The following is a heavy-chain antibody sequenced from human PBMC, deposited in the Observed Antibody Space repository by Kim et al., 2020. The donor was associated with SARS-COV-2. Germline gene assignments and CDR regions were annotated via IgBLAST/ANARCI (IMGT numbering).Heavy chain of an antibody. D-gene: IGHD6-19*01. CDR1: GFTFSTYG. CDR2: IWYDGSNK. Sequence: GGSLRLSCAASGFTFSTYGMHWIRQAPGKGLEWVAVIWYDGSNKYYGDSVKGRFTISRDNSKNTLYLQMNSLRAEDTAVHYCARDWIAVAGHNWFDSWGQGTLVTVSS. CDR3: ARDWIAVAGHNWFDS. V-gene: IGHV3-33*01. J-gene: IGHJ5*01.